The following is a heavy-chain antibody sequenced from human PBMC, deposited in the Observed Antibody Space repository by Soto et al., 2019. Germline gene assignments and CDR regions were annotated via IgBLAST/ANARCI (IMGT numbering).Heavy chain of an antibody. J-gene: IGHJ4*02. D-gene: IGHD6-19*01. CDR2: ISGSGGST. V-gene: IGHV3-23*01. CDR3: AKLPHSSGWPIFDY. Sequence: EVQLLESGGGLVQPGGSLRLSCAASGFTFSSYAMSWVRQAPGKGLEWVSAISGSGGSTYYADSVKGRFTISRDNSKNARYLQMNSLRAEDTAEYYCAKLPHSSGWPIFDYWGQGTLVTVSS. CDR1: GFTFSSYA.